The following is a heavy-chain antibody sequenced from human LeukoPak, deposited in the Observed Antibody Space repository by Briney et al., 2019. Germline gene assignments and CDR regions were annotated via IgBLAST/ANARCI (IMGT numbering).Heavy chain of an antibody. CDR2: IYYSGST. Sequence: SETLSLTCTVSGGSISSYYWSWIRQPPGKGLEWIGYIYYSGSTNYNPSLKSRVTISVDTSKNQFSLKLSSVTAADTAVYYCARVRPGYYYDSSGYPAGYFDYWGQGTLVTVSS. J-gene: IGHJ4*02. V-gene: IGHV4-59*01. CDR1: GGSISSYY. D-gene: IGHD3-22*01. CDR3: ARVRPGYYYDSSGYPAGYFDY.